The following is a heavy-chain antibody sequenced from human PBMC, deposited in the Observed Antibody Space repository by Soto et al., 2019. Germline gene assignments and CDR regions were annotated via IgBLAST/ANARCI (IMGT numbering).Heavy chain of an antibody. Sequence: GPEVKKPGASVKVSCKTSGYTFTSYGISWVRQAPGQGLEWMGWISTNKGNTNYAQKFQGRVTMTTDTSTSTAYMELRSLRSDDTAVHYCTTRSPAFDYWGQGTLVTVSS. CDR1: GYTFTSYG. CDR3: TTRSPAFDY. J-gene: IGHJ4*02. V-gene: IGHV1-18*01. CDR2: ISTNKGNT.